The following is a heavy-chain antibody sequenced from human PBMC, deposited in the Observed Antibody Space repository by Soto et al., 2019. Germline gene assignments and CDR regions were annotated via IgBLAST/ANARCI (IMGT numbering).Heavy chain of an antibody. CDR3: ARVLKGYYDSSGYAFDI. V-gene: IGHV1-69*01. D-gene: IGHD3-22*01. J-gene: IGHJ3*02. CDR1: GGTFSSYA. Sequence: QVQLVQSGAEVKKPGSSVKVSCKAPGGTFSSYAISWVRQAPGQGLEWMGGIIPIFGTANYAQKFQGRVTITADESTSTAYMELSSLRSEDTAVYYCARVLKGYYDSSGYAFDIWGQGTMVTVSS. CDR2: IIPIFGTA.